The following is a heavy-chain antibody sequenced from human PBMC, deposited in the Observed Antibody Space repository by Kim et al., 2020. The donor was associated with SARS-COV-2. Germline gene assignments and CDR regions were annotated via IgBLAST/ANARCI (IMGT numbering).Heavy chain of an antibody. CDR2: IFHGST. V-gene: IGHV4-61*08. J-gene: IGHJ4*02. Sequence: SETLSLTCSVSGTSVTNAGYSWGWIRQPPGKGLELIGYIFHGSTTYNPSVSSRVSISVDASNNELSLKLSSVTAADTAVYYCTIIRGGNFWGRGTLVTVS. CDR1: GTSVTNAGYS. CDR3: TIIRGGNF. D-gene: IGHD3-10*01.